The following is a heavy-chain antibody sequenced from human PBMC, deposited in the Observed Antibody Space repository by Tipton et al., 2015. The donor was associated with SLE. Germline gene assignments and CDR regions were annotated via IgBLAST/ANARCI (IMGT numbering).Heavy chain of an antibody. J-gene: IGHJ4*02. V-gene: IGHV4-4*07. CDR2: VYTSGST. CDR3: ARERGTYVADY. Sequence: TLSLTCTVSGGSIRNYYWSWIRQSAERGLEWIGRVYTSGSTNYNPSLKSRLTMSIDTSKSQFSLKLTSMTAADKAIYYCARERGTYVADYWGRGTLVTVSS. D-gene: IGHD1-26*01. CDR1: GGSIRNYY.